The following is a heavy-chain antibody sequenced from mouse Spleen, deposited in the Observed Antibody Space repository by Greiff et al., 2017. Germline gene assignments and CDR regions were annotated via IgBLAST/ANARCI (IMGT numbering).Heavy chain of an antibody. CDR3: ASKGTGVYFGY. V-gene: IGHV1-69*01. CDR2: IDPCDSYT. J-gene: IGHJ2*01. CDR1: GYTFTSYW. D-gene: IGHD3-1*01. Sequence: QVQLQQPGAELVMPGASVKLSCKASGYTFTSYWMHWVKQRPGQGLEWIGEIDPCDSYTNYNQKFKGKATLTVDKSSSTAYMQLSSLTSEESAVYLCASKGTGVYFGYWGQSATVPGSS.